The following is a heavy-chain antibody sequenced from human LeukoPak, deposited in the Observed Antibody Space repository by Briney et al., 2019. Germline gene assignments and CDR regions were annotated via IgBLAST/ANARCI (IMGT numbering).Heavy chain of an antibody. J-gene: IGHJ3*02. CDR1: GYTFTSYW. CDR2: IYPGDSDT. CDR3: ARHRDYVPDI. Sequence: GESLKISCKSSGYTFTSYWIDWVRQMPGTGLVSMGIIYPGDSDTRYSPSFQGQVTISADKAISTAYLQWSSLKASDTAMYYCARHRDYVPDIWGQGTMVTVSS. V-gene: IGHV5-51*01. D-gene: IGHD3-16*01.